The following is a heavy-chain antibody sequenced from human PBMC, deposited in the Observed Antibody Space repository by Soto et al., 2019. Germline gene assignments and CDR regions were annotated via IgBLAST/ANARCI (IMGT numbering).Heavy chain of an antibody. V-gene: IGHV4-4*07. J-gene: IGHJ6*02. CDR1: GSSISGHY. D-gene: IGHD3-22*01. Sequence: QVQLQESGPRLVKPSETLSLTCSVSGSSISGHYWSWIRQPAGKGLEWIGRFSTGATTNPSLRRRVTMSVDTSTNQFSRKLNSVTAADTAVYYCAREQRNIVGIYYYYYAMDVWGQGTGVTVSS. CDR2: FSTGATT. CDR3: AREQRNIVGIYYYYYAMDV.